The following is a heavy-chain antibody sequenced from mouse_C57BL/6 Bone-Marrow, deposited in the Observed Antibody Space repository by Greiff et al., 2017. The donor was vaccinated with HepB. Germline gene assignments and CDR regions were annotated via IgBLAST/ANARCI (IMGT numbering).Heavy chain of an antibody. D-gene: IGHD1-1*01. V-gene: IGHV5-12*01. CDR3: ARRGTTVVAMDWYFDV. J-gene: IGHJ1*03. CDR1: GFTFSDYY. Sequence: EVQGVESGGGLVQPGGSLKLSCAASGFTFSDYYMYWVRQTPEKRLEWVAYISNGGGSTYYPDTVKGRFTISRDNAKNTLYLQMSRLKSEDTAMYYCARRGTTVVAMDWYFDVWGTGTTVTVSS. CDR2: ISNGGGST.